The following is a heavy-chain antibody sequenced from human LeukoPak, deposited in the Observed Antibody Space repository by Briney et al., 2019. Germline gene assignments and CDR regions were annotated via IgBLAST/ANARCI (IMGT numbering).Heavy chain of an antibody. Sequence: SETLSLTCAVYGGSFSGYYWSWIRQPPGKGLEWIGEINHSGSTNHNPSLKSRVTISVDTSKNQFSLKLSSVTAADTAVYYCARKSGDYGDFGFDPWGQGTLVTVSS. CDR2: INHSGST. V-gene: IGHV4-34*01. CDR1: GGSFSGYY. J-gene: IGHJ5*02. D-gene: IGHD4-17*01. CDR3: ARKSGDYGDFGFDP.